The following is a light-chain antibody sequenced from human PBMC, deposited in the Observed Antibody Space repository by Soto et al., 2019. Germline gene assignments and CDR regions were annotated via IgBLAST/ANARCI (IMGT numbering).Light chain of an antibody. V-gene: IGKV3-20*01. CDR2: GAS. J-gene: IGKJ1*01. CDR3: QQYGSSPIT. CDR1: QSVSSSY. Sequence: DIVLTQSPGALSLSPGERLTLSCRAIQSVSSSYVAWYQQKPGQAPRLLIYGASDRATGIPDRFSGSGSGRDFTLTISRVEPEDSAVFHCQQYGSSPITFGQGTKVDI.